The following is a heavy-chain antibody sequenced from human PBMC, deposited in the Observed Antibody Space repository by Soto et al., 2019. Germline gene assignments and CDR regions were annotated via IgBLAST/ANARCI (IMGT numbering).Heavy chain of an antibody. CDR1: GYSFTSYL. J-gene: IGHJ6*02. CDR3: TTLVVVPAAIHYYYYYGMDV. V-gene: IGHV5-10-1*01. CDR2: IDPSDSYA. Sequence: PGGALKISCKGSGYSFTSYLINWVRQMSGKGVGGMGRIDPSDSYANYSTSFQGHVTISADKSISTAYLQWSSLKASDTAMYYCTTLVVVPAAIHYYYYYGMDVWGQGTTVTVSS. D-gene: IGHD2-2*02.